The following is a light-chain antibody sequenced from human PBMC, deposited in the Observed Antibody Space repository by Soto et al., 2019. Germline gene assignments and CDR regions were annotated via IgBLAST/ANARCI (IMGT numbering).Light chain of an antibody. J-gene: IGKJ4*01. V-gene: IGKV3D-20*01. CDR2: DAS. Sequence: EIVLTQSPATLSLSPGERATLSCGASQSVSTSYVAWYQQKPGLAPRLLIYDASRRAAGLPDRFSGSGSGIDFTLPISRLEPEDFAVYYCQQYGGSRVTFGGGTKVEMK. CDR1: QSVSTSY. CDR3: QQYGGSRVT.